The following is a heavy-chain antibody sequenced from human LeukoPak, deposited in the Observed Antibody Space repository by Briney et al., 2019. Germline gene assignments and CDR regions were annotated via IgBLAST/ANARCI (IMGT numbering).Heavy chain of an antibody. D-gene: IGHD3-10*01. CDR2: IWYDGSNE. Sequence: GGSLRLSCAASGFTFSSYGMHWVRQAPGKGLEWVAVIWYDGSNEYCADSVKGRFTISRDNSKNTLYLQMNILRAEDTAVYYCAKVSNYYGSGSIDYWGQGTLVTVSS. CDR1: GFTFSSYG. V-gene: IGHV3-33*06. CDR3: AKVSNYYGSGSIDY. J-gene: IGHJ4*02.